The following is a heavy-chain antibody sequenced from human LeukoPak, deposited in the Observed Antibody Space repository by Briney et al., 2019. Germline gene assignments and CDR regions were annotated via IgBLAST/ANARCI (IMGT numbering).Heavy chain of an antibody. CDR2: IIPLFGSP. J-gene: IGHJ6*03. Sequence: SVKVSCKASGGTFNNNAISWVRQAPGQGLERMGGIIPLFGSPSYAQKFQGRVTITTDESTGTAYMELSSLGSEDTAMYYCATRVSRSFFYYMDVWGKGTTVTVSS. V-gene: IGHV1-69*05. CDR1: GGTFNNNA. D-gene: IGHD6-6*01. CDR3: ATRVSRSFFYYMDV.